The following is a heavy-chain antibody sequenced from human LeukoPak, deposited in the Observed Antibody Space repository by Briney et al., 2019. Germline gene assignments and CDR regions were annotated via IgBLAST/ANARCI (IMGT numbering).Heavy chain of an antibody. J-gene: IGHJ4*02. CDR3: AKEQYPGYFDF. CDR2: IRFDATNK. V-gene: IGHV3-30*02. CDR1: GFIFSGSS. Sequence: GGSLRLSCAASGFIFSGSSMHWVRQAPGKGLEWVCFIRFDATNKYYADSVKGRFTISRDNSKNTLYLQLNNVRTEDTATYFCAKEQYPGYFDFWGQGTLVTASA. D-gene: IGHD1-14*01.